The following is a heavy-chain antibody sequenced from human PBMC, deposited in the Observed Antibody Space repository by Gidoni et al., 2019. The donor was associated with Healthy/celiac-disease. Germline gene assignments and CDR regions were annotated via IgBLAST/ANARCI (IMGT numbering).Heavy chain of an antibody. D-gene: IGHD3-3*01. V-gene: IGHV4-59*01. CDR1: GGSISSYY. CDR3: ARDGYDFWSGHPLD. CDR2: IYYSGST. Sequence: QVQLQESGPGLVKPSETLSLTCTVSGGSISSYYWRWIRQPPGKGLEWIGYIYYSGSTNYNPSLKSRVTISVDTSQNQFSLKLSSVTAADTAVYYCARDGYDFWSGHPLDWGQGTLVTFSS. J-gene: IGHJ4*02.